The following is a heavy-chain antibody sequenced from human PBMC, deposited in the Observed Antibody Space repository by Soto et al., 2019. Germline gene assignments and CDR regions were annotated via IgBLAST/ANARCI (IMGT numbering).Heavy chain of an antibody. Sequence: EVQLVESGGGLVQPGGSLKLSCAASGFTFSGSAMHWVRQASGKGLEWVGRIRSKANSYATAYAASVKGRFTISRDDSKNTAYLQMNRLKPEDTAVYYCTARLWDIVVVPAALVDYWGQGTLVTVSS. CDR3: TARLWDIVVVPAALVDY. J-gene: IGHJ4*02. D-gene: IGHD2-2*01. CDR1: GFTFSGSA. V-gene: IGHV3-73*02. CDR2: IRSKANSYAT.